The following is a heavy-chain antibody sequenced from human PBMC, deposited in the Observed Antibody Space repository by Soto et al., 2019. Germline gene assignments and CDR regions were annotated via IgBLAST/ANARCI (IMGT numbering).Heavy chain of an antibody. Sequence: SETLSLTCTVSGGSISSGDYYWSWIRQPPGKGLEWIGYIYYSGSTYYNPSLKSRVTISVDTSKNQFSLKLSSVTAADTAVYYCARRFRYYYDSSVYNDVFDIGGQGKMVTVSS. J-gene: IGHJ3*02. CDR3: ARRFRYYYDSSVYNDVFDI. CDR2: IYYSGST. CDR1: GGSISSGDYY. D-gene: IGHD3-22*01. V-gene: IGHV4-30-4*01.